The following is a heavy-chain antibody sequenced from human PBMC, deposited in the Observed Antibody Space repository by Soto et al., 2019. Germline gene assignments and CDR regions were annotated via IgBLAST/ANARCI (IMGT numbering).Heavy chain of an antibody. Sequence: GGSLRLSCAASGFTFSSYSMNWVRQAPGKGLEWVSYISSSSSTIYYADSVKGRLTISRDNAKNSLYLQMNSLRAEDTAVYYCARGSMDFWSGYSYYYYYMDVWGKGTTVTVSS. D-gene: IGHD3-3*01. CDR1: GFTFSSYS. J-gene: IGHJ6*03. CDR2: ISSSSSTI. V-gene: IGHV3-48*01. CDR3: ARGSMDFWSGYSYYYYYMDV.